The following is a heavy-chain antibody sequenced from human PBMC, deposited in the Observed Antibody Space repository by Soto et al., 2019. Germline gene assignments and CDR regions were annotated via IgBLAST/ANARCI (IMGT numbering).Heavy chain of an antibody. CDR1: GGTFSSYA. CDR2: IIPIFGTA. V-gene: IGHV1-69*05. D-gene: IGHD3-3*01. CDR3: ARGVVDYDFWSGYYRPRDYYYMDV. J-gene: IGHJ6*03. Sequence: SVKVSCKASGGTFSSYAISWVRQAPGQGLEWMGGIIPIFGTANYAQKFQGRVTMTRNTSISTAYMELSSLRSEDTAVYYCARGVVDYDFWSGYYRPRDYYYMDVWGKGTTVTVSS.